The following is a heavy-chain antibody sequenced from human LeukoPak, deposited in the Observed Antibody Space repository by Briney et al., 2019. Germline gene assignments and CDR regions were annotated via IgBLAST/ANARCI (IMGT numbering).Heavy chain of an antibody. Sequence: SETLSLTCSVSGGSISSYYWNWIRQPAGKGLEWIGHFYTSGSTSYNPSLKSRVTMSVDTSQNQFSLKLTSVTAADTAVYFCAGDRRAAAADGYYYYIMDVWGQGTSVTVSS. V-gene: IGHV4-4*07. CDR1: GGSISSYY. CDR2: FYTSGST. J-gene: IGHJ6*02. D-gene: IGHD6-13*01. CDR3: AGDRRAAAADGYYYYIMDV.